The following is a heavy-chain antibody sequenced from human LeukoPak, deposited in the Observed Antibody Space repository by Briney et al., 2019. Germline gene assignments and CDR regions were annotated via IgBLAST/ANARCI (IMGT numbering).Heavy chain of an antibody. CDR3: AKADHDSSGTLHFDY. Sequence: GGSLRLSCAASGFTFSSYAMSWVRQAPGKGLEWVSAISGSGGSTYYADSVKGRFTISRDNSKSTLYLQMNSLRAEDTAVYYRAKADHDSSGTLHFDYWGQGTLVTVSS. V-gene: IGHV3-23*01. D-gene: IGHD6-19*01. J-gene: IGHJ4*02. CDR2: ISGSGGST. CDR1: GFTFSSYA.